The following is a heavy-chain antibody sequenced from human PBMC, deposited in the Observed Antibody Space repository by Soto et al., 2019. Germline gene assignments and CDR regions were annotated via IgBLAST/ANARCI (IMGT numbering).Heavy chain of an antibody. CDR1: GYTFTTYA. Sequence: QVQLVQSGAEVKKPGASVKVSCKASGYTFTTYALHWVRQAPGQRPEWMGWTNPASGHTKYSKRFQDRVTITRDTSASTGSMELSCLRSEDTAVYYCGRSVVGATGEILYNAMDVWGQGTTVTVSS. V-gene: IGHV1-3*01. D-gene: IGHD1-26*01. J-gene: IGHJ6*02. CDR2: TNPASGHT. CDR3: GRSVVGATGEILYNAMDV.